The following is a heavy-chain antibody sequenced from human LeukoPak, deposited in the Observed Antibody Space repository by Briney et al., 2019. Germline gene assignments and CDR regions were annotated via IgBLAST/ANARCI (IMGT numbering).Heavy chain of an antibody. CDR2: IIPIFGTA. CDR1: GGTFSSYA. J-gene: IGHJ4*02. D-gene: IGHD3-22*01. Sequence: SVKVSCKASGGTFSSYAISWVRQAPGQGLEWMGGIIPIFGTANYAQKFQGRVTITADKSTSTAYMELSSLRSEDTAVYYCARDLVHYYDSSGYYYDLAYWGQGTLVTVSS. V-gene: IGHV1-69*06. CDR3: ARDLVHYYDSSGYYYDLAY.